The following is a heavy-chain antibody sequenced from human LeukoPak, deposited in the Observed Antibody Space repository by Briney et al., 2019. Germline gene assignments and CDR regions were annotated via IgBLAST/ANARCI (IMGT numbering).Heavy chain of an antibody. CDR3: ARASYGYSSFDY. Sequence: ASVKVSCKASGYTFTSYDINWVRQATGQGLEWMGWMNPNSGNTGYAQKFQGRVTITRNTSISTAYMELSSLRSEDTAVYYCARASYGYSSFDYWGQGTLVTVSS. CDR1: GYTFTSYD. J-gene: IGHJ4*02. CDR2: MNPNSGNT. D-gene: IGHD5-24*01. V-gene: IGHV1-8*03.